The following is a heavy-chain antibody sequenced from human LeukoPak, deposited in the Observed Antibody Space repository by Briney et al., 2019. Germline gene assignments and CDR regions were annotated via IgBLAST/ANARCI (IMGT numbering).Heavy chain of an antibody. Sequence: PSETLSLTCAVYGGSFSNYYWSWIRQPPGKGLEWIGSIYYSGSTYYNPSLKSRVTISVDTSKNQFSLKLSSVTAADTAVYYCARAVTAKWDYYYMDVWGKGTTVTVSS. CDR1: GGSFSNYY. D-gene: IGHD2-21*02. V-gene: IGHV4-34*01. CDR3: ARAVTAKWDYYYMDV. J-gene: IGHJ6*03. CDR2: IYYSGST.